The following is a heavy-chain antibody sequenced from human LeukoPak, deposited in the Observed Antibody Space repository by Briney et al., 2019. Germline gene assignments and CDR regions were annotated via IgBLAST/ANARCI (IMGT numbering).Heavy chain of an antibody. V-gene: IGHV1-2*06. CDR3: ARDPGYSYPPDY. J-gene: IGHJ4*02. CDR2: INPNSGGT. D-gene: IGHD5-18*01. CDR1: GYTFTGYY. Sequence: ASVKVSCKASGYTFTGYYMHWVRQAPGQGLEWMGRINPNSGGTNYAQKFQGRVTMTRDTSISTAYMELSRLRSDDTAVYYCARDPGYSYPPDYWGQGTLVTVSS.